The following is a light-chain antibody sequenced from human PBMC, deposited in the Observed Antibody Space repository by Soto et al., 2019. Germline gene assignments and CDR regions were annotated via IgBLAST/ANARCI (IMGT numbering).Light chain of an antibody. CDR3: RSYTTSTTWV. V-gene: IGLV2-14*01. J-gene: IGLJ3*02. CDR2: EVS. Sequence: QSALTQPASVSGSPGQSIAISCTGTNSDVGGYNYVSWYQHHPGKAPKLMIYEVSNRPSGVSNPFSGSKSGNTASLTISGLQAEDEADYYCRSYTTSTTWVFGGGTKLTVL. CDR1: NSDVGGYNY.